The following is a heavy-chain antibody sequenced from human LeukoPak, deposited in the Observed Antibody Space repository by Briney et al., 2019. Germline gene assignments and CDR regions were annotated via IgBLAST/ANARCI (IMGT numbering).Heavy chain of an antibody. D-gene: IGHD2-2*01. CDR1: SGSISGYY. CDR3: CSSTIILNWFVP. CDR2: IYYGGSA. J-gene: IGHJ5*02. Sequence: SETLSLTCSDSSGSISGYYWSWIRQPPGKGLEWIGYIYYGGSARYNPSLMSRVTISVDPSKNQFSLQLSSVTAADTAVYYCCSSTIILNWFVPWGQGSLVTVSS. V-gene: IGHV4-59*08.